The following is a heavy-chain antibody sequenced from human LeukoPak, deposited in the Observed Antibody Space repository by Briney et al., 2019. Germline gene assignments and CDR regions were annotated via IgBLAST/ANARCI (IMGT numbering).Heavy chain of an antibody. CDR3: AREGDCSSTSCYFDY. D-gene: IGHD2-2*01. V-gene: IGHV1-2*02. CDR2: INPNSGGT. Sequence: GASVTVSCKPSGYTFTGYYMHWVRQAPGQGLEWMGWINPNSGGTNYAQKFQGRVTMTRGTSISTAYMELSRLRSDDTAVYYCAREGDCSSTSCYFDYWGQGTLVTVSS. J-gene: IGHJ4*02. CDR1: GYTFTGYY.